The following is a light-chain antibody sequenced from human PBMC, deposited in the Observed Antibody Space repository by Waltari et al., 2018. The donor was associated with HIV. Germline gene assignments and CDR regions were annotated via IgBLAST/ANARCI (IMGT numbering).Light chain of an antibody. CDR1: SSDIGAYNY. CDR3: SSYTTSASLI. J-gene: IGLJ2*01. V-gene: IGLV2-14*03. Sequence: SALTQPASVSGSPGQSITISCAGTSSDIGAYNYASWYQHHPGKAPQLMIYDVTYRPSGVSNRFSASKSGYTASLTISGLQAEDEAFYYCSSYTTSASLIFGGGTMLTVL. CDR2: DVT.